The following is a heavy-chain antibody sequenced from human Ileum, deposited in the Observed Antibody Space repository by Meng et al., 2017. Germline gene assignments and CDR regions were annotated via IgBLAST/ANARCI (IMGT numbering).Heavy chain of an antibody. V-gene: IGHV3-53*01. D-gene: IGHD5-12*01. J-gene: IGHJ4*02. CDR2: IYSDGST. CDR3: ARGDSGYDN. CDR1: GIIVSSNY. Sequence: VQRVESGGGLIQHGGSLILSCAASGIIVSSNYMSWVRQAPGRGLEWVSVIYSDGSTYYPDSVKGRFTISRDNSKNTLYLQMSSLRAEDTAVYYCARGDSGYDNWGQGTLVTVSS.